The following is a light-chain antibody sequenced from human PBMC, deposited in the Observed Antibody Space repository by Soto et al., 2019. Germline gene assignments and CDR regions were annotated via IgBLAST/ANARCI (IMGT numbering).Light chain of an antibody. V-gene: IGLV3-21*04. CDR1: NIGSKS. CDR3: QVWDKGSDHWV. Sequence: SYELTQPPSLSVAPGKTARITCGGDNIGSKSVHWYQRGPGQAPVMVIYYDRDRPSGIPDRFSGSNSGNTATLTISRVEAGDEADYYCQVWDKGSDHWVFGGGTKLTVL. J-gene: IGLJ3*02. CDR2: YDR.